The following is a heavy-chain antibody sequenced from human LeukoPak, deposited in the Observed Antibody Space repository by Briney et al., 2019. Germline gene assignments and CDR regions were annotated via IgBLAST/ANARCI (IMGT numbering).Heavy chain of an antibody. D-gene: IGHD4-11*01. CDR3: ARWGNDYSQFDS. CDR1: GFTFNNYA. V-gene: IGHV3-23*01. J-gene: IGHJ4*02. Sequence: GGSLRLSCAASGFTFNNYAMTWVRQAPGKGLEWVSVVSGSGDNTNYADSVKGRFTISRDNSKNTLYLQMNSLRTEDTAVYFCARWGNDYSQFDSWGRGTLVTVS. CDR2: VSGSGDNT.